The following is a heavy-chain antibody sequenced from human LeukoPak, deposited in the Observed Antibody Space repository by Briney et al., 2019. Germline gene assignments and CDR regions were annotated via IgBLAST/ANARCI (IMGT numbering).Heavy chain of an antibody. V-gene: IGHV4-39*02. Sequence: SETLSLTCSVSIASINSSPYFWAWIRQSPGKGLEWIPTISYSGTTYYNPSLKSRVTISVDTSKNHFSLRLSSVTAADTAVYYCAANSADYNTLGSSYKVWGQGTLVTVSS. J-gene: IGHJ4*02. CDR2: ISYSGTT. CDR3: AANSADYNTLGSSYKV. D-gene: IGHD3-10*01. CDR1: IASINSSPYF.